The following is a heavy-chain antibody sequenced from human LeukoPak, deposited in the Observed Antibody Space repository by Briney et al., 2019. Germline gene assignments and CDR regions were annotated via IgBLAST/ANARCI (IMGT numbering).Heavy chain of an antibody. CDR3: PRDVRAIVGAFDI. CDR1: GFTFSSYA. V-gene: IGHV3-30-3*01. CDR2: ISYDGSNK. D-gene: IGHD3-22*01. Sequence: GGSLRLSCAASGFTFSSYAMHGVRQAPGKGLEGVAGISYDGSNKYYADSVKGRFTISRDNAKNTLYLKINTLRAEAPAVYHSPRDVRAIVGAFDIWGQPTMVTVSP. J-gene: IGHJ3*02.